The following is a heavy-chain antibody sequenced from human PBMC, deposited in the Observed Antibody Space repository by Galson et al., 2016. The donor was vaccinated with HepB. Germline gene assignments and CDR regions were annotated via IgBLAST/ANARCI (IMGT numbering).Heavy chain of an antibody. Sequence: SLRLSCAASGFTVNYNYMSWVRQAPGKGLEWVSVIYSGGSTYYADSVKGRFSISRDTSKNTLFLQMNSLRTEDTAVYYCATSIVGGKTNRGPFDVWGQGTMVIVSS. CDR1: GFTVNYNY. CDR2: IYSGGST. CDR3: ATSIVGGKTNRGPFDV. D-gene: IGHD1-26*01. V-gene: IGHV3-53*01. J-gene: IGHJ3*01.